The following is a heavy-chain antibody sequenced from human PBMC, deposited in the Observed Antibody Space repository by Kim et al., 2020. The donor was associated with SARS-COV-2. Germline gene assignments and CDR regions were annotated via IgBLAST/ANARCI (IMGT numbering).Heavy chain of an antibody. Sequence: RTASADSVKGRFTISRDNSKPTLSLQMTSLRGDDTAIYYCTKGGLRSGFDFRGQGTLVTVSS. CDR2: RT. V-gene: IGHV3-23*01. CDR3: TKGGLRSGFDF. D-gene: IGHD5-12*01. J-gene: IGHJ4*02.